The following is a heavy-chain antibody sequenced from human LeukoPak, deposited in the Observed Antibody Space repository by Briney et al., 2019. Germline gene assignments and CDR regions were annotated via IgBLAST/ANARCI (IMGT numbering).Heavy chain of an antibody. V-gene: IGHV4-31*03. J-gene: IGHJ4*02. CDR3: ARVGDIAFDY. CDR2: IYYSGST. Sequence: PSETLSLTCTVSGGSISSGGYSWSWIRQHPGKGLEWIGYIYYSGSTYYNPSLKSRVTISVDTSKNQFSLKLSSVTAADTAVYYCARVGDIAFDYWGQGTLVTVSS. D-gene: IGHD5-12*01. CDR1: GGSISSGGYS.